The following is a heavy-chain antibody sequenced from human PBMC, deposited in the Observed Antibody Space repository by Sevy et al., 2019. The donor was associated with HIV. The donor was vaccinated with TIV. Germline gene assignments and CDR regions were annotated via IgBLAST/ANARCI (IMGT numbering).Heavy chain of an antibody. V-gene: IGHV3-15*01. Sequence: GGSLRLSCAASGLTFSNAWMTWVRQAPGMGLEWVGGIKSKTEGGTTDYAAPVKGRFTISRDDSRNTVYLQMNSLKIEDTGVYYCTRGYCISTRCHWDDAFDFWGQGTMVTVSS. CDR1: GLTFSNAW. J-gene: IGHJ3*01. CDR3: TRGYCISTRCHWDDAFDF. D-gene: IGHD2-2*01. CDR2: IKSKTEGGTT.